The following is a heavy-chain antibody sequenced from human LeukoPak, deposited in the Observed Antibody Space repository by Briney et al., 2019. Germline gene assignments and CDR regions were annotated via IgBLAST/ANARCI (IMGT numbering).Heavy chain of an antibody. CDR1: GYTFTVYY. J-gene: IGHJ4*02. Sequence: ASVKVSCKASGYTFTVYYMHWVRQAPGQGLEWMGWINPNSGGTNYAQKFQGWVTMTRDTSISTAYMELSRLRSDDTAVYYCARVLAGSYGDYWGQGTLVTVSS. CDR3: ARVLAGSYGDY. V-gene: IGHV1-2*04. CDR2: INPNSGGT. D-gene: IGHD1-26*01.